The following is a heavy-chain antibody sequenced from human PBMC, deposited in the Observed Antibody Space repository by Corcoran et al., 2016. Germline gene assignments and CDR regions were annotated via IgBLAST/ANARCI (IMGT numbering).Heavy chain of an antibody. CDR1: GFTFSSYG. D-gene: IGHD5-18*01. CDR2: IWYDGSNK. Sequence: QVQLVESGGGVVQPGRSLRLSCAASGFTFSSYGMHWVRQAPGKGLAWVAVIWYDGSNKYYADSVKGRFTISRDNSKNTLYSQMERLRAEDTAVYYCARVRQVDTAMVTPYYYGMDVWGQGTTVTVSS. CDR3: ARVRQVDTAMVTPYYYGMDV. J-gene: IGHJ6*02. V-gene: IGHV3-33*01.